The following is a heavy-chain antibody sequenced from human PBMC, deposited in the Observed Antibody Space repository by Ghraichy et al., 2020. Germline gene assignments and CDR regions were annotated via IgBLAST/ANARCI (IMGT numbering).Heavy chain of an antibody. CDR2: IYYSGST. CDR1: GGSISSYY. J-gene: IGHJ4*02. Sequence: ETLSLTCTVSGGSISSYYWSWIRQPPGKGLEWIGYIYYSGSTNYNPSLKSRVTISVDTSKNQFSLKLSSVTAADTAVYYCARASWRVTSYDYWGQGTLVTVSS. D-gene: IGHD3-3*01. V-gene: IGHV4-59*01. CDR3: ARASWRVTSYDY.